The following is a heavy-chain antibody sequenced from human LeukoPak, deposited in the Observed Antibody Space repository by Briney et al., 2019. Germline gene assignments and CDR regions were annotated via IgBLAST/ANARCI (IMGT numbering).Heavy chain of an antibody. CDR2: ISYDGSSK. D-gene: IGHD6-13*01. CDR3: AKGYSSSWYNYFDY. V-gene: IGHV3-30*18. CDR1: GFTFSSYG. Sequence: SGGSLRLSCAASGFTFSSYGMHWVRQAPGKGLEWVAVISYDGSSKYYADSVKGRFTISRDNSKNTLYLQMNSLRAEDTAVYYCAKGYSSSWYNYFDYWGQGTLVTVSS. J-gene: IGHJ4*02.